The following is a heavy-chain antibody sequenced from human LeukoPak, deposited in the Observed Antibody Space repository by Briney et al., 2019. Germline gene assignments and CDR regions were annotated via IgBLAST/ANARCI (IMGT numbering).Heavy chain of an antibody. D-gene: IGHD1-26*01. J-gene: IGHJ4*02. CDR2: INGDGTNT. V-gene: IGHV3-74*01. CDR3: ARNYNGMSY. CDR1: GSTFNNSW. Sequence: GGSLRLSCAASGSTFNNSWINWGRQVPAKGLVWVSRINGDGTNTIYADSVKGRFTISRDNAKNTLYLQMNSLRAEDTAMYYCARNYNGMSYWGQGTLVIVSS.